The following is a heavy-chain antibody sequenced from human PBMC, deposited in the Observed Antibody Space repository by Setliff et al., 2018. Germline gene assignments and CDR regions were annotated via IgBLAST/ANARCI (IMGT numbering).Heavy chain of an antibody. CDR3: ARDVYLYDSSGYYYEMAQWYFDL. CDR2: IYTSGST. V-gene: IGHV4-61*09. CDR1: GGSISEPNYY. D-gene: IGHD3-22*01. Sequence: SETLSLTCTVSGGSISEPNYYWSWIRQPVGKGLEWIGHIYTSGSTNYNPSLKTRVTISVDTSKNQFSLKLSSVTAADTAVYYCARDVYLYDSSGYYYEMAQWYFDLWGRGTLVTVSS. J-gene: IGHJ2*01.